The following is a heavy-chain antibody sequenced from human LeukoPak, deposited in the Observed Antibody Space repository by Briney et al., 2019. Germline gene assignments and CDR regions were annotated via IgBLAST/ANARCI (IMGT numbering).Heavy chain of an antibody. CDR3: ARDRVGATSAFDI. J-gene: IGHJ3*02. CDR1: GGTFSSYA. Sequence: SVKVSCKASGGTFSSYAISWVRQAPGQGLEWMGRIIPILGIANYAQKFQGRVTITADKSTSTAYMELSSLRSEDTAVYYCARDRVGATSAFDIWGQGTMVTVSS. CDR2: IIPILGIA. V-gene: IGHV1-69*04. D-gene: IGHD1-26*01.